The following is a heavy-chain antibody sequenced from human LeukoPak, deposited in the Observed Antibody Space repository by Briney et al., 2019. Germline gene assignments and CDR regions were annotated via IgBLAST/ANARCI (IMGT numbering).Heavy chain of an antibody. CDR2: ISSSSSTI. J-gene: IGHJ4*02. D-gene: IGHD6-13*01. CDR1: GFTFRTYS. V-gene: IGHV3-48*04. CDR3: ARDLGIAAA. Sequence: GRSLRLSCAASGFTFRTYSMNWVRQAPGKGLEWVSYISSSSSTIYYADSVKGRFTISRDNAKNSLYLQMNSLRAEDTAVYYCARDLGIAAAWGQGTLVTVSS.